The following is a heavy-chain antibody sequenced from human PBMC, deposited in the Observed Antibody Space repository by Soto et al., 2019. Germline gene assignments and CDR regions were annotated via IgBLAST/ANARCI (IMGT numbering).Heavy chain of an antibody. CDR1: GFTFSNYA. J-gene: IGHJ5*02. CDR3: TRDQCSCWHETGS. Sequence: EVQLLESGGGLVQPGGSLRLSCAASGFTFSNYAVTWVRQAPGKGLEWVTTISGSGGSTYYADSVKGRFTIPRDNSKSMRNLQMRSQRAEETAVYLCTRDQCSCWHETGSWGLGSLGTVSP. D-gene: IGHD6-13*01. CDR2: ISGSGGST. V-gene: IGHV3-23*01.